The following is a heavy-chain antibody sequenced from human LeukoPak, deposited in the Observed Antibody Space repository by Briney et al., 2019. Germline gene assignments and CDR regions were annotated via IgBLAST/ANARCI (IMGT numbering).Heavy chain of an antibody. D-gene: IGHD3-22*01. J-gene: IGHJ4*02. CDR2: INAGNGNT. CDR1: GYTFTSYA. V-gene: IGHV1-3*01. Sequence: GASVKVSCKASGYTFTSYAMHWVRQAPGQRLEWMGWINAGNGNTKYSQKFQGRVTITRDTSASTAYMELSSLRSEDTAVYYCARSGTYYYDSSGYYQPSPFDYWGQGTLVTVSS. CDR3: ARSGTYYYDSSGYYQPSPFDY.